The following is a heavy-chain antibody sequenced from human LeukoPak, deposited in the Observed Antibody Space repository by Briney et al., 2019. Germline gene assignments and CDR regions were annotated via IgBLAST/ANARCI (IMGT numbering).Heavy chain of an antibody. D-gene: IGHD3-22*01. CDR1: GFTFSSYS. CDR3: ARDPSSPSSGWRQAAFDI. V-gene: IGHV3-21*01. Sequence: GGSLRLSCAASGFTFSSYSMNWVRQAPGKGLEWVSSISSSSSYIYYADSVKGRFTISRDNAKNSLYLQMNSLRAEDTAVSYCARDPSSPSSGWRQAAFDIWGQGTMVTVSS. J-gene: IGHJ3*02. CDR2: ISSSSSYI.